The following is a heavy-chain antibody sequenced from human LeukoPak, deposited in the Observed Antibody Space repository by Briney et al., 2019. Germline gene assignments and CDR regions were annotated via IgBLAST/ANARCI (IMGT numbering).Heavy chain of an antibody. CDR3: ARDFGITWAQYYFDY. CDR1: GFTFSSYG. J-gene: IGHJ4*02. V-gene: IGHV3-30*02. CDR2: LRYDGTNK. Sequence: HPGGSLRLSCAASGFTFSSYGMHWVRQAPGKGLEWVAFLRYDGTNKYYADSVTGRLTISRDNSKNTLYLQMDSLRTDDTAMYYCARDFGITWAQYYFDYWGQGTLVTVSS. D-gene: IGHD3-10*01.